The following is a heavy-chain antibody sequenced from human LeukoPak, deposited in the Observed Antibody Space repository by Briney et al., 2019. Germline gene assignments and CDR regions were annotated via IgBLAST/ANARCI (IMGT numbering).Heavy chain of an antibody. CDR3: ASDYLGRQLTLGP. CDR1: GFTFSSYA. CDR2: SGSGGST. Sequence: GGSLRLSCATSGFTFSSYAMSWVRQAPGKGLEWVSASGSGGSTYYADSVKGRFTISRDNSKNTLYLQMNSLRADDTAVYYCASDYLGRQLTLGPWGQGALVTVSS. J-gene: IGHJ5*02. D-gene: IGHD1-1*01. V-gene: IGHV3-23*01.